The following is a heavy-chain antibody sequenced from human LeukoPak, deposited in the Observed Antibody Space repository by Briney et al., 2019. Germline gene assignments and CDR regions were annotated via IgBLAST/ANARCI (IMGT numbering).Heavy chain of an antibody. D-gene: IGHD3-10*01. CDR1: GYTFTSYA. J-gene: IGHJ4*02. Sequence: ASVKVSCKASGYTFTSYAMNWVRQAPGQGLEWMGWINTNTGNPTYAQGFTGRFVFSLDTSVSTAYLQISSLKADDTAVYYCARAPLWFGELSPEYYFDYWGQGTLVTVSS. V-gene: IGHV7-4-1*02. CDR3: ARAPLWFGELSPEYYFDY. CDR2: INTNTGNP.